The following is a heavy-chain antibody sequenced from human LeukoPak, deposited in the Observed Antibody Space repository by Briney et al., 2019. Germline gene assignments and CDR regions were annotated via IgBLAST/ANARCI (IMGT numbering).Heavy chain of an antibody. CDR1: GGSFSGYY. D-gene: IGHD5-12*01. V-gene: IGHV4-34*01. Sequence: SETLSLTCAVYGGSFSGYYWSWIRQPPGKGLEWIGEINHSGSTSYNPSLKSRVTISVDTSKNQFSLKLSSVTAADTDVYYCARGRMSTWLRQRNDAFDIWGQGTMVTVSS. CDR3: ARGRMSTWLRQRNDAFDI. J-gene: IGHJ3*02. CDR2: INHSGST.